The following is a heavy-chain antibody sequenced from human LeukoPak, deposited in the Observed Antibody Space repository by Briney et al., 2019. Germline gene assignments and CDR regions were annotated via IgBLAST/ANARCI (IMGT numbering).Heavy chain of an antibody. CDR1: GYTFTSYD. CDR2: MNPNSGNT. D-gene: IGHD7-27*01. CDR3: ARSLGGYYYYYMDV. J-gene: IGHJ6*03. V-gene: IGHV1-8*01. Sequence: ASVEVSCKASGYTFTSYDINWVRQATGQGLEWMGWMNPNSGNTGYAQKFQGRVTMTRNTSISTAYMELSSRRSEDTAVYYCARSLGGYYYYYMDVWGKGTTVTVSS.